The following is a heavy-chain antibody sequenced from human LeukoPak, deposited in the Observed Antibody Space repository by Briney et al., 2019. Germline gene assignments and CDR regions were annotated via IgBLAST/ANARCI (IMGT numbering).Heavy chain of an antibody. CDR2: MNPNSGNT. CDR1: GYTFTTYD. J-gene: IGHJ5*02. CDR3: ARGPKKSDGCNSGSAWFDP. D-gene: IGHD4-23*01. Sequence: GASVKVSCKASGYTFTTYDINWVRQATGQGLEWMGWMNPNSGNTGYAQKFQGRVTMTRNTSISTAYMELRSLRSEDTAVYYCARGPKKSDGCNSGSAWFDPWGQGTLVAVSS. V-gene: IGHV1-8*01.